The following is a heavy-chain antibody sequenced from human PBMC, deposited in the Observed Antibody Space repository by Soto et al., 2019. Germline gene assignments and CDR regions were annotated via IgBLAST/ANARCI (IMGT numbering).Heavy chain of an antibody. J-gene: IGHJ4*02. CDR2: INPSGGST. D-gene: IGHD6-13*01. CDR3: ARVSSWSCFDY. V-gene: IGHV1-46*01. CDR1: GYTFTSYY. Sequence: QVQLVQSGAEVKKPGASVKVSCKASGYTFTSYYMHWVRQAPGQGLEWMGIINPSGGSTSYAQKFQVRVAMTRDTSTSTVYMELSSLRSEDTAVYYCARVSSWSCFDYWGQGTLVTVSS.